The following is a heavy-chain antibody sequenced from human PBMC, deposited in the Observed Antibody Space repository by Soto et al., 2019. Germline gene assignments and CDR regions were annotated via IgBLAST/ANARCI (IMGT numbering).Heavy chain of an antibody. CDR2: IYYSGST. J-gene: IGHJ4*02. D-gene: IGHD3-10*01. CDR1: GGSISSYY. CDR3: ARGVYGAYFDS. V-gene: IGHV4-59*01. Sequence: SETLSLTCTVSGGSISSYYWSWIRQPPGKGLEWIGYIYYSGSTNYNPSLKSRVTLSLDSSQNQFSLTLRSVTTADRALYFCARGVYGAYFDSWGQGIVVTVSS.